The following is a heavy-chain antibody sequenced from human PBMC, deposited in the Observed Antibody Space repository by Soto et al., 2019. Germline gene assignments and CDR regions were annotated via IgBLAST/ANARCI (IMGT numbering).Heavy chain of an antibody. CDR2: IYYSGST. Sequence: SETLSLTCTVSGGSVSSSSCYWGWIRQPPGKGLEWIGSIYYSGSTYYNPSLKSRVTISVDTSKNQFSLKLSSVTAADTAVYYCARLSLYSIAAAGGDYYGMDVWGQGTTVTVSS. CDR1: GGSVSSSSCY. J-gene: IGHJ6*02. CDR3: ARLSLYSIAAAGGDYYGMDV. V-gene: IGHV4-39*07. D-gene: IGHD6-13*01.